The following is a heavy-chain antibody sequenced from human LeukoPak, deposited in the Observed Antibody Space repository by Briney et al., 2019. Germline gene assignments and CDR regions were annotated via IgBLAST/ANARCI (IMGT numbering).Heavy chain of an antibody. D-gene: IGHD5-18*01. Sequence: ASVKVSCKASGYTFTSYDINWVRQATGQGLEWMGWMNPNSGNTDYAQKFQGRVTITRNTSISTVYMELSGLRSDDTAVYYCARGGYTYGYYFDYWGQGALVTVSS. J-gene: IGHJ4*02. CDR2: MNPNSGNT. CDR3: ARGGYTYGYYFDY. V-gene: IGHV1-8*01. CDR1: GYTFTSYD.